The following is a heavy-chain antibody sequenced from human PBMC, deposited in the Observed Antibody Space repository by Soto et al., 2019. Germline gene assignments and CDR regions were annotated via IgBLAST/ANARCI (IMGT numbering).Heavy chain of an antibody. D-gene: IGHD1-1*01. CDR2: IIPILGIA. J-gene: IGHJ4*02. CDR1: GGTFSSYT. CDR3: ARGMAPDWITHRD. V-gene: IGHV1-69*02. Sequence: QVQLVQSGAEVTKPGSSVKVSCKASGGTFSSYTISWVRQAPGQGLEWLGRIIPILGIANYAQKFQGRVTITADKSTRTVYMELSSLRSEDTAVYYCARGMAPDWITHRDWGQGTLVTVSS.